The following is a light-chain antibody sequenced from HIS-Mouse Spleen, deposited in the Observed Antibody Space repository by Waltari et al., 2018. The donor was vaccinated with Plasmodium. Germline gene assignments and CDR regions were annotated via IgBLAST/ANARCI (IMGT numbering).Light chain of an antibody. CDR2: EDS. CDR3: YSTDSSGNHRV. V-gene: IGLV3-10*01. CDR1: ALPKQY. Sequence: SYELTQPPSVSVSPGQTARITCSGDALPKQYAYWYQQKSGQGPVLSIYEDSKRPSGIPERFSGSSSGTMATLTISGAQVEDEADYYCYSTDSSGNHRVFGGGTKLTVL. J-gene: IGLJ3*02.